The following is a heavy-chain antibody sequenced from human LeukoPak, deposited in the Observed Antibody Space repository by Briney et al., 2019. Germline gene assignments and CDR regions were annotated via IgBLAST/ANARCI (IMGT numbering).Heavy chain of an antibody. D-gene: IGHD6-19*01. Sequence: PGGSLRLSCAASGFTFSSYSMNWVRQAPGKGLEWVSSISSSSSYIYYADSVKGRFTISRDNAKNSLYLQMNSVRAEDTAVYYCATQWLVRKTFDYWGQGTLVTVSS. CDR2: ISSSSSYI. CDR1: GFTFSSYS. CDR3: ATQWLVRKTFDY. V-gene: IGHV3-21*01. J-gene: IGHJ4*02.